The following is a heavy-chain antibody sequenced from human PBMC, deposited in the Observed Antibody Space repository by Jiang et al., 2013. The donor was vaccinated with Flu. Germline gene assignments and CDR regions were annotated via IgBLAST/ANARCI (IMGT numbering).Heavy chain of an antibody. D-gene: IGHD4-17*01. CDR1: GYTFTSYA. CDR3: ARGPLLYGDPTFDY. CDR2: INAGNGNT. Sequence: GAEVKKPGASVKVSCKASGYTFTSYAMHWVRQAPGQRLEWMGWINAGNGNTKYSQKFQGRVTITRDTSASTAYMELSSLRSEDTAVYYCARGPLLYGDPTFDYWGQGTLVTVSS. V-gene: IGHV1-3*01. J-gene: IGHJ4*02.